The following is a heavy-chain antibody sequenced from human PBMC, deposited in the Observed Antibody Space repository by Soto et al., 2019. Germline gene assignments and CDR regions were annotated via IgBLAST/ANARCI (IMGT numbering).Heavy chain of an antibody. Sequence: SETLSLTCAVYGGSFSGYYWSWIRQPPGKGLEWIGEINHSGSTNYNPSLKSRVTISLDTSKNQFSLKLSSVTAADTAVYYCARSQRIMITFGGVRLDYWGQGTLVTVSS. CDR1: GGSFSGYY. D-gene: IGHD3-16*01. J-gene: IGHJ4*02. CDR3: ARSQRIMITFGGVRLDY. CDR2: INHSGST. V-gene: IGHV4-34*01.